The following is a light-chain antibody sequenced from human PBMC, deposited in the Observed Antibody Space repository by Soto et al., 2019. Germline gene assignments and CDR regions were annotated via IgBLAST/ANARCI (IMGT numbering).Light chain of an antibody. V-gene: IGLV3-21*04. CDR3: QVWDSSSDLHVV. CDR2: YDR. J-gene: IGLJ2*01. CDR1: NIGSKS. Sequence: SYELTQPPSVSVAPGKTAKIICGGNNIGSKSVHWYQQKPGQAPVLVIYYDRDRPSGIPERFSGSNSGNTATLTISRVEAGDEADYYCQVWDSSSDLHVVFGGGTQLTVL.